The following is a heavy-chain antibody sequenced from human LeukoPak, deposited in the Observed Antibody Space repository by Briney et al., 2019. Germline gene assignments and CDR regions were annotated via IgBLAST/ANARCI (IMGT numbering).Heavy chain of an antibody. Sequence: GGSLRLSCAASGFTFSSYGMHWVRQAPGKGLEWVAVISYDGSNKYYADSVKGRFTISRDNAKNSLYLQMNSLRAEDTALYYCAKDSDLQWLGNGDFDYWGQGTLVTVSS. J-gene: IGHJ4*02. CDR1: GFTFSSYG. V-gene: IGHV3-30*18. CDR3: AKDSDLQWLGNGDFDY. CDR2: ISYDGSNK. D-gene: IGHD6-19*01.